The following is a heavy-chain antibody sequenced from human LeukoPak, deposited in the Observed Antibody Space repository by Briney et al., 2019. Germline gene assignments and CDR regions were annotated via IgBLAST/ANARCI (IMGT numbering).Heavy chain of an antibody. CDR2: ISSSGSTI. Sequence: PGGSLRLSCAASGFTSSSYEMNWVRLAPGKGLEWVSYISSSGSTIYYADSVKGRFTISRDNAKNSLYLQMNSLRAEDTAVYYCARVPDYGDAFDIWGQGTMVTVSS. CDR1: GFTSSSYE. D-gene: IGHD4-17*01. J-gene: IGHJ3*02. V-gene: IGHV3-48*03. CDR3: ARVPDYGDAFDI.